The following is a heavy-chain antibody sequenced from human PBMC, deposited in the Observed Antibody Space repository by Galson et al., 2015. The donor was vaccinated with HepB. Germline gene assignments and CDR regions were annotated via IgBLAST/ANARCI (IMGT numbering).Heavy chain of an antibody. CDR3: TREDWGSGFW. J-gene: IGHJ4*02. Sequence: CAISGDSVSSNSVAWNRIRQSPSRGLEWLGRTFYRSKWYSDYAVSVKSRIIINADTSKNQLSLQLSSVTPEDTAVYYCTREDWGSGFWWGQGTLVTVSS. V-gene: IGHV6-1*01. CDR2: TFYRSKWYS. CDR1: GDSVSSNSVA. D-gene: IGHD7-27*01.